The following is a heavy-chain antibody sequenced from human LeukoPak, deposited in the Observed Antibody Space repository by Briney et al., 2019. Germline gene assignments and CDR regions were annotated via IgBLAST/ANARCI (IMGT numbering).Heavy chain of an antibody. D-gene: IGHD3-22*01. CDR2: IYSGGST. CDR3: AACYDSSGYYDY. CDR1: GFTFSSYA. Sequence: GGSLRLSCAASGFTFSSYAMSWARQPQGKGLEWVSVIYSGGSTYYADSVKGRLTISRDNSKNTLYLEMNSLRAEDTAVYYCAACYDSSGYYDYWGQGTLVTVSS. J-gene: IGHJ4*02. V-gene: IGHV3-53*01.